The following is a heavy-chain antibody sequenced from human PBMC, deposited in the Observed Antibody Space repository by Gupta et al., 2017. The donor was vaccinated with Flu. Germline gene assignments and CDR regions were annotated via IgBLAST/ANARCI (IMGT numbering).Heavy chain of an antibody. V-gene: IGHV3-33*01. CDR3: ARGGGWGKDDILTGFALDY. J-gene: IGHJ4*02. D-gene: IGHD3-9*01. Sequence: QVQLVESGGGVVQPGRSLRLSCSASGFTFRRYGMHWVRQAPGKGLEWVAVIWYDGSNKYYADSVKGRFTISRDNSKNTLHLQMNSLRVEDTAVYYCARGGGWGKDDILTGFALDYWGQGTLVTVSS. CDR1: GFTFRRYG. CDR2: IWYDGSNK.